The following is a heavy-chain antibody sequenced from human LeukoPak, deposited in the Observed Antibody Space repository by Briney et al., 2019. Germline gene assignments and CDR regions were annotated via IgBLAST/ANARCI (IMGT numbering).Heavy chain of an antibody. CDR1: GYTFTSYY. V-gene: IGHV1-18*04. CDR2: ISAYNGNT. Sequence: ASVKVSCKASGYTFTSYYMHWVRQAPGQGLEWMGWISAYNGNTNYAQKLQGRVTMTTDTSTSTAYMELRSLRSDDTAVYYCAVGVTTVTTLDYWGQGTLVTVSS. CDR3: AVGVTTVTTLDY. J-gene: IGHJ4*02. D-gene: IGHD4-11*01.